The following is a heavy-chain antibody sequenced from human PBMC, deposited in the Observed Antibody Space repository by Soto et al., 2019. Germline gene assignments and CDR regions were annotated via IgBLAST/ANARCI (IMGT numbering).Heavy chain of an antibody. CDR1: GYSFTSYW. CDR3: ARHGFYDSSGNDAFDI. CDR2: IYPGDSET. D-gene: IGHD3-22*01. J-gene: IGHJ3*02. Sequence: GASLKISCKGSGYSFTSYWIGWVSQMPGKGLEWMVTIYPGDSETRYSLSFQGQLTISADKSSSTAYLQWSSLKDSDTAMYYCARHGFYDSSGNDAFDIWGQGTMVTVSS. V-gene: IGHV5-51*01.